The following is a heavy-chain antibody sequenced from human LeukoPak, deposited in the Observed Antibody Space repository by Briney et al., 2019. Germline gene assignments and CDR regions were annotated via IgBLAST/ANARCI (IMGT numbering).Heavy chain of an antibody. Sequence: GALRLLFAVSGIHFRRHGIDLVRPAPSKGVEWVAVISYDGSNKYYADSVKGRFTISRDNSKNTPYLQMNSLRAEDTAVYYCAKDPARHFYFDYWGQGTLVTVSS. D-gene: IGHD3-3*02. CDR2: ISYDGSNK. CDR3: AKDPARHFYFDY. CDR1: GIHFRRHG. J-gene: IGHJ4*02. V-gene: IGHV3-30*18.